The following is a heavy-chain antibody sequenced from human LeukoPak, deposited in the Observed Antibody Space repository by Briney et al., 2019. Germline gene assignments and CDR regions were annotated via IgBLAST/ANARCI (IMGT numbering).Heavy chain of an antibody. D-gene: IGHD3-22*01. CDR3: ARGGGTYYYDSSGSYN. CDR1: GGSVSSSNYY. J-gene: IGHJ4*02. CDR2: VYYSGSTKRETT. V-gene: IGHV4-39*01. Sequence: PSETLSLTCTVSGGSVSSSNYYWGWIRQPPGKGLEWIGSVYYSGSTKRETTYYNTSLESRVTISVDTSKNQFSLKLSSVTAADTAVYYCARGGGTYYYDSSGSYNWGQGTLVTVSS.